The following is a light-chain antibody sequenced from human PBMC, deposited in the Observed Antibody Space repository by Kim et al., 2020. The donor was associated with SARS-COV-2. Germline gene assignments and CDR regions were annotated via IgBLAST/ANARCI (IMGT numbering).Light chain of an antibody. CDR1: RFRSYY. CDR3: KSRDSSGNHYV. J-gene: IGLJ1*01. Sequence: LGQTGGSTCRGDRFRSYYASWYQQKPGQAPVLVIYGYNNRPSGIPDRFSGSSSGNTASLTITGAQAEDEADYYCKSRDSSGNHYVFGTGTKVTVL. V-gene: IGLV3-19*01. CDR2: GYN.